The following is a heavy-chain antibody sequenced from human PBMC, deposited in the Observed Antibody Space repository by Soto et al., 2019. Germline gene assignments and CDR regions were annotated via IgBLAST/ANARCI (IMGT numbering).Heavy chain of an antibody. Sequence: SVKVSCKASGYTFTSYGISWVRQAPGQELEWMGWISAYNGNTNYAQKLQGRVTMTTDASTSTAYMELRSLRSDDTAVYYCARDRYSSSWYEYYYYYYGMDVWG. D-gene: IGHD6-13*01. CDR1: GYTFTSYG. CDR3: ARDRYSSSWYEYYYYYYGMDV. J-gene: IGHJ6*01. CDR2: ISAYNGNT. V-gene: IGHV1-18*01.